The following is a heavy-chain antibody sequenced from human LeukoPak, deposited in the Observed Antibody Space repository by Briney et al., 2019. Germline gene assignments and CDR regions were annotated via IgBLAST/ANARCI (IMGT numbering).Heavy chain of an antibody. CDR2: INHSGST. CDR1: GGSFSGYY. CDR3: ARGYSGSH. Sequence: WETLSLTCAVYGGSFSGYYWSWIRQPPGKGLEWIGEINHSGSTNYNPSLKSRVTISVDTSKNQFSLKLSSVTAADTAVYYCARGYSGSHWGQGTLVTVSS. D-gene: IGHD1-26*01. J-gene: IGHJ4*02. V-gene: IGHV4-34*01.